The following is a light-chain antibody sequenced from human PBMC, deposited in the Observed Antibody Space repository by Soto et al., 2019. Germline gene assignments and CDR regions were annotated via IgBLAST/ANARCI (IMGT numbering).Light chain of an antibody. CDR2: YAS. CDR1: QSVSSF. CDR3: QQYNTWRSIS. V-gene: IGKV3D-15*01. J-gene: IGKJ5*01. Sequence: EIVLTQSPATLSLSPGARAPLSCRASQSVSSFLAWYQQKPGQAPRLLIYYASNRATGVPARFSGSRSGAEFTLTISSLQSEDFAVYYCQQYNTWRSISSGQGTRLEIK.